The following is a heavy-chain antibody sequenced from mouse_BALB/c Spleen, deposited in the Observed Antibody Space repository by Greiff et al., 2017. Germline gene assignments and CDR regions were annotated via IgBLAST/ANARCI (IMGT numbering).Heavy chain of an antibody. V-gene: IGHV1-4*01. J-gene: IGHJ2*01. CDR2: INPSSGYT. CDR1: GYTFTSYT. CDR3: AQARGLGRGYYFDC. D-gene: IGHD1-1*02. Sequence: QVQLQQSGAELARPGASVKMSCKASGYTFTSYTMHWVKQRPGQGLEWIGYINPSSGYTNYNQKFKDKATLTADKSSSTAYMQLSSLTSEDSAVYYCAQARGLGRGYYFDCWGQGTTLTVSS.